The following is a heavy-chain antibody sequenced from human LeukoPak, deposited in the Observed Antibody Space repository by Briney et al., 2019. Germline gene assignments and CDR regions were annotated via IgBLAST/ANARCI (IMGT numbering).Heavy chain of an antibody. CDR2: IYYSGST. Sequence: SETLSLSCTVSGSSINSYYWSCIRQPPGKELEWIGYIYYSGSTKYNPSLTSRVTISVDTSKSQFSLKLSSVTAADTAFYYCARGGDLGNHYYGYWGRGTLVTVS. J-gene: IGHJ4*02. CDR3: ARGGDLGNHYYGY. CDR1: GSSINSYY. V-gene: IGHV4-59*01. D-gene: IGHD3-10*01.